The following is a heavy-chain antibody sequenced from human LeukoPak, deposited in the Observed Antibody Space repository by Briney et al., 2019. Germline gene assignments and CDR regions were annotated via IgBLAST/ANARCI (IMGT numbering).Heavy chain of an antibody. D-gene: IGHD6-13*01. CDR2: IRSTSSTI. Sequence: PGGSLRLSCAASGFRFSDHHMEWVRQAPGKGLEWVSYIRSTSSTIYYADSVKGRFTISRDNAKNSLYLQMNSLRAEDTAVYYCARATGIAAAGQEDWFDPWGQGTLVTVSS. J-gene: IGHJ5*02. CDR1: GFRFSDHH. CDR3: ARATGIAAAGQEDWFDP. V-gene: IGHV3-48*01.